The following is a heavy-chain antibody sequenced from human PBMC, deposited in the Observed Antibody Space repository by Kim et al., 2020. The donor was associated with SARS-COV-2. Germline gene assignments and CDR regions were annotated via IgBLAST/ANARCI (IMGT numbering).Heavy chain of an antibody. V-gene: IGHV4-31*03. Sequence: SETLSLTCSVSGVSVTSGAYYWNWIRQHPGKGLEWIGHMYYSGNPYYTPSLRSRATMSVDTSKNQYSLRLSSVTAADTAVYYCARDFVNSKWSMDLWDKGPLVTV. J-gene: IGHJ6*03. CDR3: ARDFVNSKWSMDL. CDR1: GVSVTSGAYY. D-gene: IGHD4-4*01. CDR2: MYYSGNP.